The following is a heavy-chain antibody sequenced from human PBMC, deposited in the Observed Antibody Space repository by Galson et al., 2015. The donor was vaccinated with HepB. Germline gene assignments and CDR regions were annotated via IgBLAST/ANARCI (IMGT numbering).Heavy chain of an antibody. CDR3: ARGQPFVYCSSTSCYNW. J-gene: IGHJ4*02. CDR2: MNPNSGNT. V-gene: IGHV1-8*01. D-gene: IGHD2-2*02. CDR1: GYTFTSYD. Sequence: SVKVSCKASGYTFTSYDINWVRQATGQGLEWMGWMNPNSGNTGYAQKFQGRVTMTRNTSISTAYMELSSLRSEDTAVYYCARGQPFVYCSSTSCYNWWGQGTLVTVSS.